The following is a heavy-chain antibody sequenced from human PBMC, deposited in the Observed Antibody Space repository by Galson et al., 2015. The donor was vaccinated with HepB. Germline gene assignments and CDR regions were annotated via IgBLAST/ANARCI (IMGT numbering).Heavy chain of an antibody. J-gene: IGHJ4*02. CDR1: GFTFSSYG. CDR2: ISYDGSNK. V-gene: IGHV3-30*18. Sequence: LRLSCAASGFTFSSYGMHWVRQAPGKGLEWVAVISYDGSNKYYADSVKGRFTISRDNSKNTLYLQMNSLRAEDTAVYYCAKEGVYGDYPDYWGQGTLVTVSS. CDR3: AKEGVYGDYPDY. D-gene: IGHD4-17*01.